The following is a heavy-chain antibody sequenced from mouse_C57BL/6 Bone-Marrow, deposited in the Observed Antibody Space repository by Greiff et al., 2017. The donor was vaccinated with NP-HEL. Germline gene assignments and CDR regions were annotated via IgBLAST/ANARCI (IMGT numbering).Heavy chain of an antibody. V-gene: IGHV5-6*02. J-gene: IGHJ4*01. CDR1: GFTFSSYG. CDR3: ARRCYYAMNY. CDR2: ISSGGSYT. Sequence: EVKLMESGGDLVKPGGSLKLSCAASGFTFSSYGMSWVRQTPDKRLEWVATISSGGSYTYYPDSVTGRFTISRDNAKNTLYLQMSSLKSEDTAMYYCARRCYYAMNYWGQGTSVTVSS.